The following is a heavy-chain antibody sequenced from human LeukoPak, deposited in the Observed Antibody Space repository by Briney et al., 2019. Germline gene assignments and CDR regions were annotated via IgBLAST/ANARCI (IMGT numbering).Heavy chain of an antibody. V-gene: IGHV3-66*02. J-gene: IGHJ4*02. CDR3: ASEDSGDYEGRFDY. Sequence: GGSLRLSCAASGSTVSSNFMTWVRQAPGKGLEWVSFIYGGDTTSYADSVKGRFTISRDNSKNALYLQMNSLRAEDTAVYYCASEDSGDYEGRFDYWGQGTLVTVSS. CDR1: GSTVSSNF. CDR2: IYGGDTT. D-gene: IGHD4-17*01.